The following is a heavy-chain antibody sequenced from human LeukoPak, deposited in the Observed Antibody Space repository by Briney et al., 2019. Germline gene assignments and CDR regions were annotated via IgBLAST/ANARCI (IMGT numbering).Heavy chain of an antibody. CDR3: TRGRGSYGWFDP. V-gene: IGHV3-74*01. CDR1: GFTVSSNY. Sequence: AGGSLRLSCIASGFTVSSNYMTWVRQAPGKGLVWVSRISSDGSNTYYVDSVKGRFTISRDTAMNTLYLQMNSLRVEDTADYYCTRGRGSYGWFDPWGQGTQVTVSS. D-gene: IGHD3-10*01. J-gene: IGHJ5*02. CDR2: ISSDGSNT.